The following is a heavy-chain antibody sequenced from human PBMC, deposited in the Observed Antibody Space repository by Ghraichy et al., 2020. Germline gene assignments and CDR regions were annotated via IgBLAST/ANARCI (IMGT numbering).Heavy chain of an antibody. CDR1: GFTFDDYT. J-gene: IGHJ6*02. D-gene: IGHD4-17*01. V-gene: IGHV3-43*01. CDR2: ISWDGGST. Sequence: GESLRLSCAASGFTFDDYTMHWVRQAPGKGLEWVSLISWDGGSTYYADSVKGRFTISRDNSKNSLYLQMNSLRTEDTALYYCAKGTTVFGYGMDVWGQGTTVTVSS. CDR3: AKGTTVFGYGMDV.